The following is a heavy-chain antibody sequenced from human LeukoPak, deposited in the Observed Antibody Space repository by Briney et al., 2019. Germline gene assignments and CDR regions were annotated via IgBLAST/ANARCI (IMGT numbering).Heavy chain of an antibody. CDR1: GGSISSGGYY. Sequence: SQTLSLTCTVSGGSISSGGYYWSWIRQHPRKGLEWIGYIYYSGSTYYNPSLKSRVTISVDTSKNQFSLKLSSVTAADTAVYYCARDVRVGYCSGGSCYEGNGMDVWGKGTTVTVSS. J-gene: IGHJ6*04. CDR2: IYYSGST. CDR3: ARDVRVGYCSGGSCYEGNGMDV. V-gene: IGHV4-31*03. D-gene: IGHD2-15*01.